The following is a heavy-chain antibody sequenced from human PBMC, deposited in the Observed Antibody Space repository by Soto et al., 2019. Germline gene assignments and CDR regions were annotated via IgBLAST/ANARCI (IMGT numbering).Heavy chain of an antibody. V-gene: IGHV4-31*03. CDR3: ARLRSDRAVAAWGLYYFDY. Sequence: SETLSLTCTVSGDSISSGGYYWSWIRQHPGKGLEWIGYIYYSGSTNYNPSLKSRFTISVDTSKSQFSLNLYSVTAADTAIYYCARLRSDRAVAAWGLYYFDYWGQGTLVTVSS. J-gene: IGHJ4*02. D-gene: IGHD6-19*01. CDR2: IYYSGST. CDR1: GDSISSGGYY.